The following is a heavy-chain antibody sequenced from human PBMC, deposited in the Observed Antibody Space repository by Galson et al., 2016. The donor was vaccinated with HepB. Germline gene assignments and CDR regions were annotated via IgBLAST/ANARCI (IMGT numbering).Heavy chain of an antibody. V-gene: IGHV3-23*01. CDR1: GLTFSTHD. Sequence: SLRLSCAASGLTFSTHDMHWVRQAPGKGLEWVSSISDSGDKTFYADSVKGRFTVSRDNSKNTLFLHMTSLRADDTALYYCLSTTLTTTLGGQGTLVIASA. CDR2: ISDSGDKT. D-gene: IGHD4-17*01. CDR3: LSTTLTTTL. J-gene: IGHJ4*02.